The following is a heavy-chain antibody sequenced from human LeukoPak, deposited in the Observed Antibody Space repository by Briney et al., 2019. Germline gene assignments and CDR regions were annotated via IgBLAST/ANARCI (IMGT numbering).Heavy chain of an antibody. CDR2: IYYSGST. Sequence: SETLSLTCTVSGASIRSHYWSWIRQPPGKGLEWIGYIYYSGSTNYSPSLKSRVTISVDTSKNQFSLKLSSVTAADTVVYYCARERSMVRGLSWFDPWGQGTLVTVSS. V-gene: IGHV4-59*11. D-gene: IGHD3-10*01. CDR3: ARERSMVRGLSWFDP. CDR1: GASIRSHY. J-gene: IGHJ5*02.